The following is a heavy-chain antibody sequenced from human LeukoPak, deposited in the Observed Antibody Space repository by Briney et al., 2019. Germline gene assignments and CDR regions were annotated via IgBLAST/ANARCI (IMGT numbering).Heavy chain of an antibody. V-gene: IGHV3-9*01. Sequence: GGSLRLSCAASGFTFDDYAMHWVRQAPGKGLEWVSGISWNSGSIGYADSVKGRFTISRDNAKNSLYLQMNSLRAEDTAVYYCAKKYSTGLDPWGQGTLVTVSS. CDR2: ISWNSGSI. CDR1: GFTFDDYA. D-gene: IGHD1-26*01. CDR3: AKKYSTGLDP. J-gene: IGHJ5*02.